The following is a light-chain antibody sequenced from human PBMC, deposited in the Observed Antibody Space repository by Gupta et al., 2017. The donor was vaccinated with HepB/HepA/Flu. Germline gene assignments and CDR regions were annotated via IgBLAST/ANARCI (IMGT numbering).Light chain of an antibody. CDR3: MQALQTPT. CDR2: LGS. V-gene: IGKV2-28*01. Sequence: DIVMTQSPLFLPVNPGEPASISCRSSQSLLHSNGYNYLDCYLQKPGQSPQLLIYLGSNRASGVPDRFSGSGSGTDFTLKISRVGAEDVGVYYCMQALQTPTFGPGTKVDIK. J-gene: IGKJ3*01. CDR1: QSLLHSNGYNY.